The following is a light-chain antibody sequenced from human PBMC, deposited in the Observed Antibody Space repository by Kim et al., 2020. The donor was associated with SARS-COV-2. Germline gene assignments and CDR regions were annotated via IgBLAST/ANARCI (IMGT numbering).Light chain of an antibody. CDR2: SNN. V-gene: IGLV1-44*01. CDR3: AGWDESLSGLYV. Sequence: RVTISCSGSSSNIGSNTVNWYQQVPGTAPQLLIYSNNQRPSGVPDRFSGSKSGTSASLAISGLQSEDEADYYCAGWDESLSGLYVFGTGTKVTVL. CDR1: SSNIGSNT. J-gene: IGLJ1*01.